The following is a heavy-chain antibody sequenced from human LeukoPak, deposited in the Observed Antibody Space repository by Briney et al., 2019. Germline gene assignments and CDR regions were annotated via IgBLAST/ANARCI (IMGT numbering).Heavy chain of an antibody. CDR3: ARDKGYGYDY. CDR1: GFTFSSYW. J-gene: IGHJ4*02. Sequence: GGSLRLSCAASGFTFSSYWMHWVRQAPGKGLVWVSRISGDGNSAVYADSVKGRFTISRDNAKYTLYLQMSSLRAEDTAVYYCARDKGYGYDYWGQGTLVTVSS. V-gene: IGHV3-74*01. CDR2: ISGDGNSA. D-gene: IGHD5-18*01.